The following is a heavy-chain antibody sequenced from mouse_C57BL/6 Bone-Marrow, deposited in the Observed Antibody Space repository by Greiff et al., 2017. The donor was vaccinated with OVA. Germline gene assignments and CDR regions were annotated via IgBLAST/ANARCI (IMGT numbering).Heavy chain of an antibody. Sequence: EVKLVESGGGLVQPGGSLRLSCATSGFTFSDFYMEWVRQPPGKRLEWLAASRNKANDYTTASSASVKGRFIVSRDTSQSILYLQMKALRADDTAIYYWARDDYGSSYWYFDVWGAGTTVTVSS. D-gene: IGHD1-1*01. J-gene: IGHJ1*01. CDR2: SRNKANDYTT. CDR3: ARDDYGSSYWYFDV. CDR1: GFTFSDFY. V-gene: IGHV7-1*02.